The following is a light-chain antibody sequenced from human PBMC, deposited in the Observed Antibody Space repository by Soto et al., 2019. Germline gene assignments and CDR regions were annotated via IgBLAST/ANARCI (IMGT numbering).Light chain of an antibody. V-gene: IGKV4-1*01. CDR1: QSVLYNANNKNY. CDR3: QQYYSPPAT. Sequence: DIVMTQSPDSLAVSLGERATLNCKSSQSVLYNANNKNYLAWYQKKPGQPPKLLIYWASTRESGVPDRFSGGGSGTDFTLTISSLQAEDVAVYYCQQYYSPPATFGPGTKVDIK. J-gene: IGKJ3*01. CDR2: WAS.